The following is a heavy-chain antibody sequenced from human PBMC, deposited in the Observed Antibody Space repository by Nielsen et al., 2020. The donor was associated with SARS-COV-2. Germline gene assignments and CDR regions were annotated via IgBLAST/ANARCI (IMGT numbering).Heavy chain of an antibody. V-gene: IGHV4-34*01. CDR3: ARGFTAAAGTTPYRYYHYGMDV. CDR1: GGSFSGYY. D-gene: IGHD6-13*01. Sequence: SETLSLTCAVYGGSFSGYYWSWIRQPPGKGLEWIGEINHSGSTNYNPSLKSRVTISVDTSKNQFSLKLSSVTAADTAVYYCARGFTAAAGTTPYRYYHYGMDVWGQGTTVTVSS. CDR2: INHSGST. J-gene: IGHJ6*02.